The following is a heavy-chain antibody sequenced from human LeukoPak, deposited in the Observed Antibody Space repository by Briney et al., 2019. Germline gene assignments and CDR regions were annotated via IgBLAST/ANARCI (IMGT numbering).Heavy chain of an antibody. Sequence: SETLSLTCTVSGYSISSGYYWGWIRQPPGKGLEWIGSIYHSGSTYYNPSLKSRVTISVDTSKNQFSLKLSSVTAADTAVYYCSREGDTYGYGHGQNDYWGQGTLVTVSS. D-gene: IGHD5-18*01. J-gene: IGHJ4*02. V-gene: IGHV4-38-2*02. CDR3: SREGDTYGYGHGQNDY. CDR1: GYSISSGYY. CDR2: IYHSGST.